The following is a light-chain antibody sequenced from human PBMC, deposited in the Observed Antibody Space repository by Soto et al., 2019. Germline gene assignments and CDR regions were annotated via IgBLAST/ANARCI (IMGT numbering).Light chain of an antibody. Sequence: QSALTQPPSASGSPGQSVAISCTGTSSDVGGYSYVSWYQQHPGKVPKVMIFEVSNRPSGISHRFSGSKSGNTDSLTISGLQAEDEADYYCSSYTTSGTLVFGGGTKLTVL. V-gene: IGLV2-14*01. CDR1: SSDVGGYSY. J-gene: IGLJ2*01. CDR3: SSYTTSGTLV. CDR2: EVS.